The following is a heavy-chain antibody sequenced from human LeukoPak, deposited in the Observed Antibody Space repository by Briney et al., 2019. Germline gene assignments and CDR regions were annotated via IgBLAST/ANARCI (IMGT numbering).Heavy chain of an antibody. CDR2: IDGSSRYL. CDR1: GSTFSDYY. D-gene: IGHD3-22*01. J-gene: IGHJ4*02. CDR3: VRAYSRGYSDDFDY. Sequence: PGGSLGLSCAASGSTFSDYYTSWMRQAPGKGLEWVSYIDGSSRYLYYADSVKGRFTISRDNAENSLFLQMNSLRGEDTAVYYCVRAYSRGYSDDFDYWGQGTLVTVSS. V-gene: IGHV3-11*01.